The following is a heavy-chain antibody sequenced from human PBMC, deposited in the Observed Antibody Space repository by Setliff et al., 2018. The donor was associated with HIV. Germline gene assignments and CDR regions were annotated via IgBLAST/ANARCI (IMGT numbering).Heavy chain of an antibody. CDR1: GFTFRNYG. CDR3: AKDAGSYSYVHEYFQH. V-gene: IGHV3-30*02. J-gene: IGHJ1*01. D-gene: IGHD5-18*01. Sequence: GGSLRLSCAVSGFTFRNYGMHWVRQAQGKGLERVAFIRLDGSDKFYADSVKGRFTISRDNSKNTLYLQMNSLGAEDTAVYYCAKDAGSYSYVHEYFQHWGQGTLVTVSS. CDR2: IRLDGSDK.